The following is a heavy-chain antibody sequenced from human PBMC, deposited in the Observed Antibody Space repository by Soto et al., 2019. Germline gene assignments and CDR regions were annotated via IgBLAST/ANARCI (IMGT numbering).Heavy chain of an antibody. D-gene: IGHD3-22*01. Sequence: LSLTCIVSGGSLSSGDYYWSWLRQHTGKGLEWIGYIYYSGSTYYNPSLKSRVTISVDTSKNQFSLKLSSVTAADTAVYYCARFSDSSGYYPTPGNWFDPWGQGTLVTVSS. CDR2: IYYSGST. V-gene: IGHV4-31*03. CDR1: GGSLSSGDYY. CDR3: ARFSDSSGYYPTPGNWFDP. J-gene: IGHJ5*02.